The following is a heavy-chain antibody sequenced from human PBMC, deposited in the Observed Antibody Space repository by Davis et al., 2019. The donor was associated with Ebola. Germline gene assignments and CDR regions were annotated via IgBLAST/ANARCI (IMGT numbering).Heavy chain of an antibody. CDR2: ISYDGSNK. Sequence: GESLKISCAASGFTFSSYAMHWVRQAPGKGLEWVAVISYDGSNKYYADSVKGRFTISRDNSKNTLYLQMNSLRAEDTAVYYCAREARWQPSYGMDVWGQGTTVTVSS. D-gene: IGHD4-23*01. J-gene: IGHJ6*02. V-gene: IGHV3-30-3*01. CDR1: GFTFSSYA. CDR3: AREARWQPSYGMDV.